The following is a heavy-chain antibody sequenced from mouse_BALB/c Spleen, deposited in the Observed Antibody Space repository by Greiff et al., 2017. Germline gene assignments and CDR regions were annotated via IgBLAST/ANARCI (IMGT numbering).Heavy chain of an antibody. V-gene: IGHV5-6-5*01. CDR3: ARGGYLYAMDY. CDR1: GFTFSSYA. J-gene: IGHJ4*01. D-gene: IGHD2-2*01. CDR2: ISSGGST. Sequence: EVKVVESGGGLVKPGGSLKLSCAASGFTFSSYAKSWVRQTPEKRLEWVASISSGGSTYYPDSVKGRFTISRDNARNILYLQMSSLRSEDTAMYYCARGGYLYAMDYWGQGTSVTVSS.